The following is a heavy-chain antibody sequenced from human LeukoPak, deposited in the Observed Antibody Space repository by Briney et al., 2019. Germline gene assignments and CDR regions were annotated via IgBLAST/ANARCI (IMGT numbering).Heavy chain of an antibody. CDR3: AKDRPNYYESNGHYYRRDGDY. V-gene: IGHV3-23*01. CDR2: ISSRSDYT. Sequence: GGSLRLSCAASGFTFSIYAMSWVRQAPGKGLEWVSSISSRSDYTYYEDSVKGRFTISRDNSQNTLYLQMNSLRPEDTAIYYCAKDRPNYYESNGHYYRRDGDYWGQGTLVTVSS. CDR1: GFTFSIYA. D-gene: IGHD3-22*01. J-gene: IGHJ4*02.